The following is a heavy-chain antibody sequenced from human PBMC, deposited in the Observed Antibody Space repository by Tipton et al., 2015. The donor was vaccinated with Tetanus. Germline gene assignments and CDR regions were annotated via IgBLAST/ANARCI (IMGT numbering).Heavy chain of an antibody. CDR1: GDPVTTNNW. V-gene: IGHV4-4*02. D-gene: IGHD3-3*01. CDR3: ARDRSLGVTSDAFEI. J-gene: IGHJ3*02. CDR2: IYHTGGT. Sequence: TLSLTCAVSGDPVTTNNWWSWVRQTPVRGLEWIAEIYHTGGTNYSPSLGSRATISMDTSKTEFSLTLRSVTAADTGVYYCARDRSLGVTSDAFEIWGQGTTVTVS.